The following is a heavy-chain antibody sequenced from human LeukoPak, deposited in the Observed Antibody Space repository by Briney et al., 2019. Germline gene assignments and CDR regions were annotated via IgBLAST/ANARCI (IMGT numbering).Heavy chain of an antibody. Sequence: SVKVSCKASGGTFSSYAISWVRQAPGQGLEWMGRIIPILGIANYAQKFQGRVTITADKSTSTAYMELSSLRSEDTAVYYCAGADTAMVYVYGYWGQGTLVTVSS. J-gene: IGHJ4*02. CDR1: GGTFSSYA. D-gene: IGHD5-18*01. CDR2: IIPILGIA. CDR3: AGADTAMVYVYGY. V-gene: IGHV1-69*04.